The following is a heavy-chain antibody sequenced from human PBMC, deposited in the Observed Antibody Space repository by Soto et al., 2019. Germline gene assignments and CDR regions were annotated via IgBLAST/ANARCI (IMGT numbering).Heavy chain of an antibody. CDR3: ARDLGSGMDV. D-gene: IGHD3-10*01. CDR2: INPNSGNT. CDR1: GYIFTNYD. V-gene: IGHV1-8*01. Sequence: ASVKVSCKASGYIFTNYDINWVRQATGQGLEYLGWINPNSGNTGYVQKFKGRVTMTRNTSINTAYMELNSLRSEDTAVYYCARDLGSGMDVWGQGTTVTVSS. J-gene: IGHJ6*02.